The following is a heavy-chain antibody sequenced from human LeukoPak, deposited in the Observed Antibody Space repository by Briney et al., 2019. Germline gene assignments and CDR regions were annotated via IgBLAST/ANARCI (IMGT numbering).Heavy chain of an antibody. Sequence: PSETLSLTCTVSSGSISSYYWSWIRQPPGKGLEWIGYIYYSRSTNYNPSLKSRVTISVDTSKNQFSLKLSSVTAADTAVYYCARIPRYVWGSYRPRYYFDYWGQGTLVTVSS. J-gene: IGHJ4*02. CDR1: SGSISSYY. CDR3: ARIPRYVWGSYRPRYYFDY. V-gene: IGHV4-59*01. D-gene: IGHD3-16*02. CDR2: IYYSRST.